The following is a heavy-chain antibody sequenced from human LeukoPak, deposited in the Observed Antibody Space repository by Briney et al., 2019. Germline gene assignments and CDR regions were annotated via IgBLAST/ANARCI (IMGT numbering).Heavy chain of an antibody. CDR1: GFTFSSYS. J-gene: IGHJ3*02. Sequence: PGGSLRLSCAASGFTFSSYSMNWVRQAPGKGLEWVSYISSSSSTIYYADSVKGRFTISRDNAKNSLYLQMNSLRAEDTAVYYCARDAMVRGVIITPDAFDIWGQGTMVTVSS. D-gene: IGHD3-10*01. V-gene: IGHV3-48*04. CDR3: ARDAMVRGVIITPDAFDI. CDR2: ISSSSSTI.